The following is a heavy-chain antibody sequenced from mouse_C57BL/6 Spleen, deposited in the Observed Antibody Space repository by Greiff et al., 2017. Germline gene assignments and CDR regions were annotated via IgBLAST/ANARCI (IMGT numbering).Heavy chain of an antibody. J-gene: IGHJ1*03. D-gene: IGHD1-1*01. CDR2: IDPANGNT. CDR3: ARAGATVVGHWYFDV. CDR1: GFNIKNTY. V-gene: IGHV14-3*01. Sequence: VQLQQSVAELVRPGASVKLSCTASGFNIKNTYMHWVKQRPEQGLEWIGRIDPANGNTKYAPKFQGKATITADTSSTAYLQLSSLTSEDTAIYYCARAGATVVGHWYFDVWGTGTTVTVSS.